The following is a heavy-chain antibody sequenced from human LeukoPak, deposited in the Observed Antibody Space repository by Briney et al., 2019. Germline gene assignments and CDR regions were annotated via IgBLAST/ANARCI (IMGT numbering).Heavy chain of an antibody. J-gene: IGHJ4*02. CDR3: ARDANIVGAGDC. V-gene: IGHV1-46*01. CDR1: GYTFTSYY. D-gene: IGHD1-26*01. CDR2: INPSGGST. Sequence: ASVKVSCKASGYTFTSYYMHWVRQAPGQGLEWMGIINPSGGSTSYAQKFQGRVTMTRDTSISTAYMELSRLRSDDAAVYYCARDANIVGAGDCWGQGTLVTVSS.